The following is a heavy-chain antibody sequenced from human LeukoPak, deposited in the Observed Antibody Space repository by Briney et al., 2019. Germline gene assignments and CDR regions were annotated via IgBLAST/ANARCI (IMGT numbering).Heavy chain of an antibody. V-gene: IGHV1-46*01. Sequence: ASAKVSCKASGYTLTRYYMHWVRQAPGQGLEWMGIIDTNDGTRSYAQKFQGRVTMTRDTSTRTVYMELSSLRSDDTALYYCARDIAVTGTGYYYGMDVWGQGTTVTV. CDR3: ARDIAVTGTGYYYGMDV. CDR2: IDTNDGTR. D-gene: IGHD6-19*01. J-gene: IGHJ6*02. CDR1: GYTLTRYY.